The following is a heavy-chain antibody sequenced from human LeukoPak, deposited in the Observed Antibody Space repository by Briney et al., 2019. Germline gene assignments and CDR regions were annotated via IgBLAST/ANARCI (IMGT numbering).Heavy chain of an antibody. J-gene: IGHJ6*03. Sequence: NPSETLSLTCAVYGGSFSGYYWSWIRQPPGKGLEWIGEINHSGSTNYNPSLKSRVTISVDTSKNQFSLKLSSVTAADTAVYYCARGRLGATPYYYMDVWGKGTTVTVSS. CDR2: INHSGST. CDR3: ARGRLGATPYYYMDV. D-gene: IGHD3-16*01. V-gene: IGHV4-34*01. CDR1: GGSFSGYY.